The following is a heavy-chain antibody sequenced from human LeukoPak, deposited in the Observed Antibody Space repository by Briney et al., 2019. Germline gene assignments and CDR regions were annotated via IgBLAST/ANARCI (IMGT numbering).Heavy chain of an antibody. CDR3: ARGLSSGWSSFDY. CDR1: GGSISSSSYY. CDR2: IYYSGST. D-gene: IGHD6-19*01. J-gene: IGHJ4*02. V-gene: IGHV4-39*07. Sequence: ASETLSLTCTVSGGSISSSSYYWGWLRQPPGKGLGRIGSIYYSGSTYYNPSLKSRVTISVDTSKNQFSLKLSSVTAADTAVYYCARGLSSGWSSFDYWGQGTLVTVSS.